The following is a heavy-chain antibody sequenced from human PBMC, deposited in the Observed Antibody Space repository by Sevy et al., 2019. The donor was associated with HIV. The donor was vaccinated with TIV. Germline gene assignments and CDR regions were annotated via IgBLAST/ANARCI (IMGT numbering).Heavy chain of an antibody. CDR1: GDSVSSNSAA. Sequence: SQTLSLTCAISGDSVSSNSAAWTWIRQSPSRGLEWLGRTYYRSKWFSDYADSVKRRLTITPDTSKNQISLQLQSVTPEDTAMYYCVRYISGYYWYFDLWGRGTLVTVSS. V-gene: IGHV6-1*01. CDR3: VRYISGYYWYFDL. CDR2: TYYRSKWFS. D-gene: IGHD5-12*01. J-gene: IGHJ2*01.